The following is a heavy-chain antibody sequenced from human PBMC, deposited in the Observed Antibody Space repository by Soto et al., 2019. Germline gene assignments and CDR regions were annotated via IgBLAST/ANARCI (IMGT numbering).Heavy chain of an antibody. CDR2: IYHSGST. Sequence: SETLSLTCAVSGGSISSGGYSWSWIRQPPGKGLEWIGYIYHSGSTYYNPSLKSRVTISVDRSKNQFSLKLSSVTAADTAVYYCARLWDYYDSSGYFFSRLEPHDAFDIWGQGTMVTVSS. D-gene: IGHD3-22*01. V-gene: IGHV4-30-2*01. CDR1: GGSISSGGYS. CDR3: ARLWDYYDSSGYFFSRLEPHDAFDI. J-gene: IGHJ3*02.